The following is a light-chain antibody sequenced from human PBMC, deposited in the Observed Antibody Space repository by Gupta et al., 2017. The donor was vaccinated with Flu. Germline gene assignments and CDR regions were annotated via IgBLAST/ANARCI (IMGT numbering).Light chain of an antibody. V-gene: IGLV2-14*01. CDR2: DVS. Sequence: SALPQPASVSGSPGPTISISCPDTSRDVGGSTYVSWYQQHPVKAPKLMIYDVSNRPSGVASRFSGSKSGNTASLTIAGLEAEDERDYYCSSYTSTNTVYVFGSGTKVTVL. CDR1: SRDVGGSTY. J-gene: IGLJ1*01. CDR3: SSYTSTNTVYV.